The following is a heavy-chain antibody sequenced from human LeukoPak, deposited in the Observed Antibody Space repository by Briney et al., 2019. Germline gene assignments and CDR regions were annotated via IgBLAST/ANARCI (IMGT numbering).Heavy chain of an antibody. CDR2: ISSSSAHI. D-gene: IGHD6-19*01. J-gene: IGHJ5*01. CDR3: AKPISGGLAVTADWFHP. Sequence: GGSLRLSCASSGFSFSTSSMNWVREAPGKGLEWVSSISSSSAHIFYADSVKGRFSISRDNAKNSLYLQMNSLRVEDTATHYCAKPISGGLAVTADWFHPWGQGTLVVVCS. CDR1: GFSFSTSS. V-gene: IGHV3-21*04.